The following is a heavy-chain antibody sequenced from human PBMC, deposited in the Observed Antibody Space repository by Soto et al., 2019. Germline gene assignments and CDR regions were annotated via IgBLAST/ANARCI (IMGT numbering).Heavy chain of an antibody. CDR2: IIPMFGTA. CDR1: GGTFSSYA. J-gene: IGHJ6*02. V-gene: IGHV1-69*01. Sequence: QVQLVQSGAEVKKPGSSVKVSCKTSGGTFSSYAISWVRQAPGQGLEWMGGIIPMFGTANYAQKFQGIVTITADESTSTAYMKLSSLRSEDTAVYFCARGATVTTHYYYSLDVWGQGTTGTVSS. CDR3: ARGATVTTHYYYSLDV. D-gene: IGHD4-17*01.